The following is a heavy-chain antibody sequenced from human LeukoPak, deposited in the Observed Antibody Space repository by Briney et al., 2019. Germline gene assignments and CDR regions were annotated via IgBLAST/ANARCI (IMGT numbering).Heavy chain of an antibody. V-gene: IGHV4-39*01. CDR2: IYYSGST. J-gene: IGHJ4*02. Sequence: SETLSLTCTVSGGSTSSSSYYWGWIRQPPGKGLEWIGSIYYSGSTYYNPSLKSRVTISVDTSKNQFSLKLSSVTAADTAVYYCARQSVGSSWPSYFDYWGQGTLVTVSS. D-gene: IGHD6-13*01. CDR1: GGSTSSSSYY. CDR3: ARQSVGSSWPSYFDY.